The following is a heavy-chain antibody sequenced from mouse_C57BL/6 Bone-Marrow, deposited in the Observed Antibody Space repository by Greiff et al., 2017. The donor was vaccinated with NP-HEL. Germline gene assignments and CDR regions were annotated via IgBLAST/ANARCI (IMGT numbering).Heavy chain of an antibody. Sequence: QVHVKQSGAELARPGASVKLSCKASGYTFTSYGISWVKQRTGQGLEWIGEIYPRSGNTYYNEKFKGKSTLTADKSSSTADMELRSLTSEDSAVYFCARCTTVSDYWGQGTTLTVSS. V-gene: IGHV1-81*01. D-gene: IGHD1-1*01. J-gene: IGHJ2*01. CDR2: IYPRSGNT. CDR1: GYTFTSYG. CDR3: ARCTTVSDY.